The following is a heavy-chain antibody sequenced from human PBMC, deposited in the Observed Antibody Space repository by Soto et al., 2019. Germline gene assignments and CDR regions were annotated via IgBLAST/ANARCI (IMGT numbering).Heavy chain of an antibody. CDR1: GYTFIDYY. CDR3: ARGYGGLGNYVFYFYGLDV. D-gene: IGHD3-10*01. V-gene: IGHV1-2*04. J-gene: IGHJ6*02. CDR2: IKPNSGDT. Sequence: GSVKVSCKASGYTFIDYYIHWVRLAPGQGLEWMGWIKPNSGDTKYAQKFQGWVTMTRDTSIRTAYMELSRLRSDDTAIYYCARGYGGLGNYVFYFYGLDVWGQGTTVTVSS.